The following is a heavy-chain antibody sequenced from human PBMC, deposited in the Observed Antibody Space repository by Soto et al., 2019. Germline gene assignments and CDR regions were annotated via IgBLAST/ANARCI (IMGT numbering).Heavy chain of an antibody. D-gene: IGHD4-17*01. CDR3: ARGGVGRLTTDFDY. Sequence: GGSLRLSCAASGFTFSSYWMSWVRQAPGKGLEWVANIKQDGSEKYYVDSVKGRFTISRDNAKNSLYLQMNSLRAEDTAVYYCARGGVGRLTTDFDYWGQGTLVTVSS. CDR1: GFTFSSYW. CDR2: IKQDGSEK. V-gene: IGHV3-7*01. J-gene: IGHJ4*02.